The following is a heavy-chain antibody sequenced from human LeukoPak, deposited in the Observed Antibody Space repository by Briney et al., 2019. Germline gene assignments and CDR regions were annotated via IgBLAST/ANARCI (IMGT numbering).Heavy chain of an antibody. V-gene: IGHV3-7*01. J-gene: IGHJ4*02. CDR1: GFTFSNYW. CDR2: IKQDGSEK. Sequence: GGSLRLSCAASGFTFSNYWMNWVRQAPGKGLEWVANIKQDGSEKYYVDSVEGRFTISRDNAKNSLYLQMNSLRAGDTAMYYCERDGNWGQGTLVTVSS. CDR3: ERDGN.